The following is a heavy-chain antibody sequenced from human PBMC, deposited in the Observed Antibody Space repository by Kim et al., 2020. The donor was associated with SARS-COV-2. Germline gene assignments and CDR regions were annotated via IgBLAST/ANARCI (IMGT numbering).Heavy chain of an antibody. V-gene: IGHV3-23*03. D-gene: IGHD6-6*01. CDR1: GFTFSSYA. CDR2: IYSGSSST. CDR3: AKERGGYRSSAPSFDF. J-gene: IGHJ4*02. Sequence: GGSLRLSCAASGFTFSSYAMSWVRQAPGKGLEWVSVIYSGSSSTYYADSVKGRFTISRDNSKNTLYLQMNSLRAEDTAVYYCAKERGGYRSSAPSFDFWGQGTLVTVSS.